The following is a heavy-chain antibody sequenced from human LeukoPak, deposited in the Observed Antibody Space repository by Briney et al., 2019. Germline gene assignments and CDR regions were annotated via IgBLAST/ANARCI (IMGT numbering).Heavy chain of an antibody. CDR1: GFTLSDYY. CDR2: ISSKRSSYT. V-gene: IGHV3-11*05. D-gene: IGHD3-22*01. J-gene: IGHJ4*02. Sequence: GGSLRLSCAASGFTLSDYYMSWIRQAPGKGLEWVSFISSKRSSYTKYADSVKGRFTISRDNSKNTLYLQMNSLRAEDTAVYYCARAHYYYDSSGYPYFDYWGQGTLVTVSS. CDR3: ARAHYYYDSSGYPYFDY.